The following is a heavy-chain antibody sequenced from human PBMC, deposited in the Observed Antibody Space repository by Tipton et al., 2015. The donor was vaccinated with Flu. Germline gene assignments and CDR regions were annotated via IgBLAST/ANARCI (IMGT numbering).Heavy chain of an antibody. CDR1: GDSIRSSNYY. J-gene: IGHJ5*02. D-gene: IGHD4-11*01. V-gene: IGHV4-38-2*01. Sequence: TLSLTCGVSGDSIRSSNYYWGWIRQPPGKGLEWIGNTFHSGNTYLNPSLKSRVTITVDTSKNQFSLRLSSMTAADTAVYYCARRDYSNYVSDPKNWFDPWGQGTLVTVSS. CDR3: ARRDYSNYVSDPKNWFDP. CDR2: TFHSGNT.